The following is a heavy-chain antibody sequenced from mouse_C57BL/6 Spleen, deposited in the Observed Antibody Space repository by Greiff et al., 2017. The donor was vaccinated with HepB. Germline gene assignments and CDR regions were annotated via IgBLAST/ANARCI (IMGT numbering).Heavy chain of an antibody. Sequence: DVKLQESGPGLVKPSQSLSLTCSVTGYSITSGYYWNWIRQFPGNKLEWMGYISYDGSNNYNPSLKNRISITRDTSNNQFFLKLNSVTTEDTATYYCARDYYDYDAAMDYWGQGTSVTVSS. CDR1: GYSITSGYY. V-gene: IGHV3-6*01. D-gene: IGHD2-4*01. J-gene: IGHJ4*01. CDR2: ISYDGSN. CDR3: ARDYYDYDAAMDY.